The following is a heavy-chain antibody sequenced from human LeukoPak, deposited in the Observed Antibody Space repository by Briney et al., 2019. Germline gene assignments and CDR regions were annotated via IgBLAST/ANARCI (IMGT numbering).Heavy chain of an antibody. CDR1: GFTFSSYE. J-gene: IGHJ5*02. D-gene: IGHD3-22*01. V-gene: IGHV3-48*03. Sequence: GGSLRLSCAASGFTFSSYEMSWVRQAPGKGLEWVSYISSSGSTIYYADSVKGRFTISRDNAKNSLYLQMNSLRAEDTAVYYCERSPSNYYDSKGFDPWGQGTLVTVSS. CDR3: ERSPSNYYDSKGFDP. CDR2: ISSSGSTI.